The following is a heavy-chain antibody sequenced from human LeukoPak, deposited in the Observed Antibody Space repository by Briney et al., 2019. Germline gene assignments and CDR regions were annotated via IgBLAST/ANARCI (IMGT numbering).Heavy chain of an antibody. CDR1: GFTFSSYA. J-gene: IGHJ4*02. D-gene: IGHD2-8*01. CDR2: ISHDGNNK. V-gene: IGHV3-30-3*01. CDR3: ARDVCRVLHYFDY. Sequence: GGSLRLSCAASGFTFSSYAIHWVRQAPGKELEWVAVISHDGNNKYCADSVKGRFTISRDNSKNTLSLQMNSLRAEDTAFYYCARDVCRVLHYFDYWGQGTLVTVSS.